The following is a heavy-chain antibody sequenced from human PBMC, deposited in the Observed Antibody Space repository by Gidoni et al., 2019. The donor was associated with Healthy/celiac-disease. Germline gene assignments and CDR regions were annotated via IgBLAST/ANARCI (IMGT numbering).Heavy chain of an antibody. Sequence: QLQLQESGPGRVKPSGTLSLTCTVSGGSISSSSYYWGWIRQPPGKGLEWIGSIYYSGGTYYNPSLKSRVTISVDTSKNQFSLKLSSVTAADTAVYYCARRGSGYYGWFDPWGQGTLVTVSS. CDR1: GGSISSSSYY. D-gene: IGHD3-22*01. CDR3: ARRGSGYYGWFDP. J-gene: IGHJ5*02. V-gene: IGHV4-39*01. CDR2: IYYSGGT.